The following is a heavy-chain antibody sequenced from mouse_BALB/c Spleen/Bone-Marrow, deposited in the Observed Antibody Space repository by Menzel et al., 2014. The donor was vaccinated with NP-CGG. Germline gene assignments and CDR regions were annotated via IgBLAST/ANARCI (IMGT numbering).Heavy chain of an antibody. Sequence: LQQSGAELVKPGASVKMSCKASGYTFTSYNMHWVKQTPGQGLEWIRTIYPGNGDTSYNQEFKGKATLTADKSSSTAYMQLSSLTSEDSAVYYCARSNWDGGNYFDYWGQGTTLTVSS. CDR2: IYPGNGDT. CDR1: GYTFTSYN. V-gene: IGHV1-12*01. CDR3: ARSNWDGGNYFDY. J-gene: IGHJ2*01. D-gene: IGHD4-1*01.